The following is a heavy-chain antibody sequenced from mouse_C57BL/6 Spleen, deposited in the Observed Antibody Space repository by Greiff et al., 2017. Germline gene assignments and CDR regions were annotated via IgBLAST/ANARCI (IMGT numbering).Heavy chain of an antibody. V-gene: IGHV1-81*01. CDR2: IYPRSGNT. D-gene: IGHD2-3*01. Sequence: VQLQQSGAELARPGASVKLSCKASGYTFTSYGISWVKQRTGQGLEWIGEIYPRSGNTCYNEKFKGKATLTADKSSSTAYMELRSLTSEDSAVYFCASYDGYHARYFDVWGTGTTVTVSS. J-gene: IGHJ1*03. CDR1: GYTFTSYG. CDR3: ASYDGYHARYFDV.